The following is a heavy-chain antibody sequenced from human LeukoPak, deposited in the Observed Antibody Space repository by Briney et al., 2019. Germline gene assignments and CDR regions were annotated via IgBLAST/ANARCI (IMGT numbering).Heavy chain of an antibody. CDR1: GFTFSNAW. Sequence: PGGSLRLSCAASGFTFSNAWMSWVRQAPGKGLEWVGRIKSKTDGGTTDYAAPVKGRFTISRDDSKNTLYLQMNSLKTEDTAVYYCTTGCSSTSCYGTLDYWGQGTLVTVSS. J-gene: IGHJ4*02. D-gene: IGHD2-2*01. CDR2: IKSKTDGGTT. V-gene: IGHV3-15*01. CDR3: TTGCSSTSCYGTLDY.